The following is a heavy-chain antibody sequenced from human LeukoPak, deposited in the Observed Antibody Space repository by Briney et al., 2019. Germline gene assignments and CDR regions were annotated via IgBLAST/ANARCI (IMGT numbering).Heavy chain of an antibody. CDR2: IYDSGST. Sequence: TFSNYWMIWIRQPPGKGLEWIGSIYDSGSTYYNPSLKSRVTISVDTSKNQFSLKLNSVTAADTAVYYCARHYGPWGQGTLVTVSS. CDR1: TFSNYW. CDR3: ARHYGP. J-gene: IGHJ5*02. V-gene: IGHV4-39*01. D-gene: IGHD3-10*01.